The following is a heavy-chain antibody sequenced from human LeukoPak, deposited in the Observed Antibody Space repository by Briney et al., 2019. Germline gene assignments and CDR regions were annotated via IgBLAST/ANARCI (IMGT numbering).Heavy chain of an antibody. CDR1: GGSISSYY. CDR2: IYYSGST. CDR3: ARGRFRSTWYFDF. J-gene: IGHJ4*02. Sequence: SETLSLTCTVSGGSISSYYWSWIRQPPGKGLEWIGYIYYSGSTNYNPSLKSRVTISVDTSKNQFSLKVTSVSAADTAVYYCARGRFRSTWYFDFWGQGVLVTVSS. D-gene: IGHD6-13*01. V-gene: IGHV4-59*12.